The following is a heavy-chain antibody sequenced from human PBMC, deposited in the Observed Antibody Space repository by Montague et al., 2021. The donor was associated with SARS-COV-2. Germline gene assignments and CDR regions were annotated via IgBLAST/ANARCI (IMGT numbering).Heavy chain of an antibody. J-gene: IGHJ5*02. Sequence: SETLSLTCAVYNESFSGNSFSTYYWSWIRQPPGKGLEWIGEINHSGTTNYNPSLESRFSISVDTSKNQFSLRLISVTAADTAVHYCARGLRLCNGGSCYFAWFDPWGQGTPVTVSS. CDR2: INHSGTT. CDR1: NESFSGNS. D-gene: IGHD2-15*01. CDR3: ARGLRLCNGGSCYFAWFDP. V-gene: IGHV4-34*01.